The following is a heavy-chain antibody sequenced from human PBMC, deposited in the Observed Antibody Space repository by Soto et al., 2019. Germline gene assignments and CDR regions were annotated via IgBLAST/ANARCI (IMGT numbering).Heavy chain of an antibody. V-gene: IGHV1-46*01. Sequence: ASVKDSCKASGYTFTSYYMHWVRQAPGQGLEWMGIINPSGGSTSYAQKFQGRVTMTRDTSTSTVYMELSSLRSEDTAVYYCARGRSDITIGSGTEIGLNWGQGTLVTVSS. CDR2: INPSGGST. J-gene: IGHJ4*02. CDR3: ARGRSDITIGSGTEIGLN. CDR1: GYTFTSYY. D-gene: IGHD3-10*01.